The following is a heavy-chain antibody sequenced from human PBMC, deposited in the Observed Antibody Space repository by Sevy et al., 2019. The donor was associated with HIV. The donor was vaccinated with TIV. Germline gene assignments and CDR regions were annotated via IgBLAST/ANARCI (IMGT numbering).Heavy chain of an antibody. Sequence: SETLSLTCTVSGGSISSYYWSWIRQPPGKGLEWIGYIYYSGSTNYNPSLKSRVTISVGTSKNQFSLKLSSVTAADTAVYYCARARNYYDSSGYYLFWFDPWGQGTLVTVSS. CDR3: ARARNYYDSSGYYLFWFDP. CDR2: IYYSGST. CDR1: GGSISSYY. V-gene: IGHV4-59*01. D-gene: IGHD3-22*01. J-gene: IGHJ5*02.